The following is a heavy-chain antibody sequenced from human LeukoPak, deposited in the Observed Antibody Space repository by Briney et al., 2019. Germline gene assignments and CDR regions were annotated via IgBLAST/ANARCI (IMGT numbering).Heavy chain of an antibody. J-gene: IGHJ4*02. V-gene: IGHV4-30-4*01. Sequence: SETLSLTCTVSGGSISSGDYYWSWIRQPPGKGLGWIGYIYYSGSTYYNPSLKSRVTISVDTSKNQFSLKLSSVTAADTAVYYCARGYCSGGSCYDALDYWGQGTLVTVSS. CDR3: ARGYCSGGSCYDALDY. CDR2: IYYSGST. CDR1: GGSISSGDYY. D-gene: IGHD2-15*01.